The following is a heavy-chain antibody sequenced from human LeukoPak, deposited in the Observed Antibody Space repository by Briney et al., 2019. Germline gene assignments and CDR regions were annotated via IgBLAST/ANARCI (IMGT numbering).Heavy chain of an antibody. CDR3: ARGFSRGWPYYYGMDV. V-gene: IGHV4-61*01. Sequence: SETLSLTCTVSGGSVSSGSYYWSWIRQPPGKGLEWIVYIYYSGSTNYNPSLKSRVTISVDTSKNQFSLKLSSVTAADTAVYYCARGFSRGWPYYYGMDVWGQGTTVTVSS. CDR2: IYYSGST. CDR1: GGSVSSGSYY. D-gene: IGHD6-19*01. J-gene: IGHJ6*02.